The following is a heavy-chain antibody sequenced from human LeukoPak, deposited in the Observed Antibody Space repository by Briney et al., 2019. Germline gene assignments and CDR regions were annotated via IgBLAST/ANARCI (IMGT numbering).Heavy chain of an antibody. J-gene: IGHJ3*02. V-gene: IGHV4-39*07. CDR3: ARTFPSSWYGGGAFDI. CDR1: GGSISSSSYY. D-gene: IGHD6-13*01. Sequence: PSETLSLSCTVSGGSISSSSYYCGWIRQPPGKGLEWVGCIYYSGSTNYNPSLKSRVTISVDTSKNQFSLKLSSVTAADTAVYYCARTFPSSWYGGGAFDIWGQGTMVTVSS. CDR2: IYYSGST.